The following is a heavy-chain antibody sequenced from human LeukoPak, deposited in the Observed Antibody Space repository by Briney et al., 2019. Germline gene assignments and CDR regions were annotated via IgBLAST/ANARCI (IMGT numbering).Heavy chain of an antibody. CDR3: ARGSLGSGSYYLRLRGWFDP. Sequence: ASVKVSCKASGGTFSSYAISWVRQAPGQGLEWMGGIIPIFGTANYAQKFQGRVTITADESTSTAYMELSSLRSEDTAVYYCARGSLGSGSYYLRLRGWFDPWGQGTLVTVSS. J-gene: IGHJ5*02. CDR1: GGTFSSYA. CDR2: IIPIFGTA. V-gene: IGHV1-69*13. D-gene: IGHD3-10*01.